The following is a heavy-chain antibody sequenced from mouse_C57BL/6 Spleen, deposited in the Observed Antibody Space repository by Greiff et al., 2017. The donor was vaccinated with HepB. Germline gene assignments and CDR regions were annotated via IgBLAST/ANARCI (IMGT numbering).Heavy chain of an antibody. CDR2: IDPEDGDT. Sequence: EVQLQQSGAELVRPGASVKLSCTASGFNIKDYYMHWVKQRPEQGLEWIGRIDPEDGDTEYAPKFQGKATMTADTSSNTAYLQLSSLTSEDTAVYYCTTGYDGSSSYYFDYWGQGTTLTVSS. J-gene: IGHJ2*01. D-gene: IGHD1-1*01. V-gene: IGHV14-1*01. CDR1: GFNIKDYY. CDR3: TTGYDGSSSYYFDY.